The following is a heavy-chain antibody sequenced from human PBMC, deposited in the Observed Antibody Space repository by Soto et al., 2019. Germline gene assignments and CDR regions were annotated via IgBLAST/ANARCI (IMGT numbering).Heavy chain of an antibody. V-gene: IGHV5-10-1*01. J-gene: IGHJ4*02. CDR3: AKHHPTGTELAH. Sequence: GESLKISCKGSGYAFTTYWISWVRQMPGKGLEWMGRIDPSDSYTNYSPSFQGHVTISADKSISTAYLQWSSLKASDTAMYYCAKHHPTGTELAHWGQGTLVTVSS. CDR1: GYAFTTYW. CDR2: IDPSDSYT. D-gene: IGHD1-1*01.